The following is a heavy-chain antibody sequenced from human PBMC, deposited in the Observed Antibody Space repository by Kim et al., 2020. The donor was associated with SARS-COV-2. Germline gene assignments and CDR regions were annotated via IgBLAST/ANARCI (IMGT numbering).Heavy chain of an antibody. V-gene: IGHV3-11*04. CDR2: ISGSGNNM. J-gene: IGHJ4*02. D-gene: IGHD1-26*01. Sequence: GGSLRLSCTASGFTISDYYMTWFRQAPGKGLEWVSYISGSGNNMYYADSVKGRFTISRDNAKNSLYLQMNSLRAEDTAVYYCAGGRRRIGTNRSFDYWGQGTLVTVSS. CDR1: GFTISDYY. CDR3: AGGRRRIGTNRSFDY.